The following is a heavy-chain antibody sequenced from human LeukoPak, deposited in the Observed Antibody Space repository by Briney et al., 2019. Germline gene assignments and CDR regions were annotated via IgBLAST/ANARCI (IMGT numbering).Heavy chain of an antibody. D-gene: IGHD3-10*01. J-gene: IGHJ3*02. CDR2: IYHSAST. CDR1: GGSISSGGYS. Sequence: SQTLSLTCAVSGGSISSGGYSWSWIRQPPGKGLEWIGYIYHSASTYYNPSLKSRVTISVDRSKNQFSLKLSSVTAADTAVYYCARGFYGSSDNDAFDIWGQGTMVTVSS. CDR3: ARGFYGSSDNDAFDI. V-gene: IGHV4-30-2*01.